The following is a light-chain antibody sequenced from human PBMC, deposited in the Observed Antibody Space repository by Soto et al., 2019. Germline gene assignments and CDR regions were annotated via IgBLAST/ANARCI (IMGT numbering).Light chain of an antibody. J-gene: IGKJ2*01. Sequence: DIQMTQSPSSLSASVGDRVTITCRASQSISSYLNWYQQKPGKAPKLLIYAASSLQSGVPSRFSGNGSGTDFTLTISSLQPEDFATYYCQHSYSTLLTFGQGTKLEIK. CDR2: AAS. V-gene: IGKV1-39*01. CDR3: QHSYSTLLT. CDR1: QSISSY.